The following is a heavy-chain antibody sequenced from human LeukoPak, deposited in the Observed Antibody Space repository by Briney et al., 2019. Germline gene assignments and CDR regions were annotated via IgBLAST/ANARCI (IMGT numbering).Heavy chain of an antibody. D-gene: IGHD2-2*01. CDR3: ASPLGYCSSTSCPKRGYYYYYGMDV. J-gene: IGHJ6*02. V-gene: IGHV4-59*12. CDR2: IYYSGST. CDR1: GGSISSYY. Sequence: SETLALTCTVAGGSISSYYWSWIRQPPGKGLEWIGYIYYSGSTNYNPSLKSRVTISVDTSKNQFSLKLSSVTAADTAVYYCASPLGYCSSTSCPKRGYYYYYGMDVWGQGTTVTVSS.